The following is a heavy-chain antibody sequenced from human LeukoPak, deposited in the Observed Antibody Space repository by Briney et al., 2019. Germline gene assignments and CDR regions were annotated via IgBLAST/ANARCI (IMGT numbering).Heavy chain of an antibody. Sequence: GGSLRLSCAASGFTFSTHGMHWVRQAPGKGLEWVAVISYDGSNKYYADSVKGRFTISRDNSKNTLYLQMNSLRAEDTAVYYCAKDSGAYYYDSSGYYRYWGQGTLVTVSS. CDR1: GFTFSTHG. J-gene: IGHJ4*02. CDR3: AKDSGAYYYDSSGYYRY. V-gene: IGHV3-30*18. CDR2: ISYDGSNK. D-gene: IGHD3-22*01.